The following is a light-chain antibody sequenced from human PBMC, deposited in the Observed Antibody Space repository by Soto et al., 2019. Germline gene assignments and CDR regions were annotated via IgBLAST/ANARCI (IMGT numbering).Light chain of an antibody. CDR3: QQYDNYYT. V-gene: IGKV1-5*01. Sequence: DIQMTQSPSTLSASVGDRVTITCRASQSISNWLAWDQQKPGKAPTLLIYDVSRLESGVPSRFSGSGSGTEFTLTINSLQPDDFATYYCQQYDNYYTFGQGTKVDIK. CDR2: DVS. J-gene: IGKJ2*01. CDR1: QSISNW.